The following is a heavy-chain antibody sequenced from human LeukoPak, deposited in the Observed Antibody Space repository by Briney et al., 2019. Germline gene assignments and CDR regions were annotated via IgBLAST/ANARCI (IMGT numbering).Heavy chain of an antibody. CDR2: IYYSGST. V-gene: IGHV4-31*03. CDR3: ARNAVGATNAFDI. J-gene: IGHJ3*02. D-gene: IGHD1-26*01. Sequence: SQTLSLTCTVSGGSISSGGYYWSWIRQHPGKGLEWIGYIYYSGSTYYNPSLKSRVTISVDTSKNQFSLKLSSVTAADTAVYYCARNAVGATNAFDIWGQGTMVTVSS. CDR1: GGSISSGGYY.